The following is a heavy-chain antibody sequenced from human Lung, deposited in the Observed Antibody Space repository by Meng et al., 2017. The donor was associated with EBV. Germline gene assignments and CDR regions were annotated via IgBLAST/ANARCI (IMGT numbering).Heavy chain of an antibody. CDR1: EFTLRRYW. D-gene: IGHD1-14*01. Sequence: VQLGDAGGALVQRGGSLRLSCAASEFTLRRYWMHWVRQGPGKEPLWVSRINEDGTITNYADSVKGRFTISRDNAKNTLYLQMNNLRAEDTAVYYCSRDLAGSDDYWGRGTLVTVSS. V-gene: IGHV3-74*01. CDR3: SRDLAGSDDY. CDR2: INEDGTIT. J-gene: IGHJ4*02.